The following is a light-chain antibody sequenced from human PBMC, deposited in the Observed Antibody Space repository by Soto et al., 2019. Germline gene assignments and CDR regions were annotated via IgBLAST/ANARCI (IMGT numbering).Light chain of an antibody. CDR3: QQYNSFSPWT. V-gene: IGKV1-5*01. J-gene: IGKJ1*01. CDR2: DAS. Sequence: DIQMTQSPSTLSASVGDRVTITCRASQSVSNWLAWYQQKPGKAPKLLMYDASSLESGVPSRFSGSGSGTEFTLTISSLQPDDFATYYCQQYNSFSPWTFGQGTKVEIK. CDR1: QSVSNW.